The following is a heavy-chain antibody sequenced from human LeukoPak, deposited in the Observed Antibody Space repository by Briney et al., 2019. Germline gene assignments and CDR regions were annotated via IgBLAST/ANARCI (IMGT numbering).Heavy chain of an antibody. CDR2: INPNSGGT. D-gene: IGHD5-18*01. CDR3: AGGYSYDDAFDI. Sequence: GASVKVSCKASGYTFTGYYMHWVRQPPAQGLEWMGWINPNSGGTNYAQKFQGRVTMTRDTSISTAYMELSRLRSDDTAVYYCAGGYSYDDAFDIWGQGTMVTVSS. V-gene: IGHV1-2*02. CDR1: GYTFTGYY. J-gene: IGHJ3*02.